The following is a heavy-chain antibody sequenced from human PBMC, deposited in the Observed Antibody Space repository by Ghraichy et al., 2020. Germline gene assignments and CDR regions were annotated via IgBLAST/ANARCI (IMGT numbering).Heavy chain of an antibody. V-gene: IGHV3-48*01. D-gene: IGHD1-7*01. CDR3: ARGELMTL. CDR2: IISGSDTA. Sequence: GGSLRLSCAASGFTSRTYRMSWVRQAPGKGLEWVSHIISGSDTAYYADSVKGRFTISRDNGKNSLDLQMNSLRPEDTAVYYCARGELMTLWGQGTLVTVSS. J-gene: IGHJ4*02. CDR1: GFTSRTYR.